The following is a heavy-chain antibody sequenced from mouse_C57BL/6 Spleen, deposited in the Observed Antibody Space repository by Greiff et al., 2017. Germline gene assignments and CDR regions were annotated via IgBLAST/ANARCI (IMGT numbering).Heavy chain of an antibody. Sequence: VQLQQSGPELVKPGASVKMSCKASGYTFTDYNMHWVKQSHGKSLEWIGYINPNNGGTSYNQKFKGKATLTVNKSSSTAYMALRSLTSEDSAVYYCARGEGSLYAMDYWGQGTSVTVSS. CDR3: ARGEGSLYAMDY. V-gene: IGHV1-22*01. CDR2: INPNNGGT. CDR1: GYTFTDYN. J-gene: IGHJ4*01.